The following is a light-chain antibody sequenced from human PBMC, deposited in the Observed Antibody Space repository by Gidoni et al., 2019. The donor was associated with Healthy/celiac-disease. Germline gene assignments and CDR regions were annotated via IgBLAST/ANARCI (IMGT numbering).Light chain of an antibody. CDR1: QSISSY. CDR3: QQSYSTPFT. V-gene: IGKV1-39*01. Sequence: RVTITCRASQSISSYLNWYQQKPGKAPKLLIYAASSLQSGVPSSFSGSGSGTDFTLTISSLQPEDFATYYCQQSYSTPFTFGPGTKVEI. J-gene: IGKJ3*01. CDR2: AAS.